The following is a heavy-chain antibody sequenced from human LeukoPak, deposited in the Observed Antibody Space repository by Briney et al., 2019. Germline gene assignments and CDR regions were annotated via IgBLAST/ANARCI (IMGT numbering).Heavy chain of an antibody. D-gene: IGHD2-15*01. J-gene: IGHJ4*02. V-gene: IGHV1-2*02. CDR1: GYIFTDYY. CDR3: ARVGYCSGDRCYLHFDY. CDR2: INPKNGDT. Sequence: ASVKVSCKASGYIFTDYYIHWMRQAPGQGLEWMGWINPKNGDTNYAQKFQGRVTMTRDTSISTVYMELNRLTSDDTALYYCARVGYCSGDRCYLHFDYWGQGTLVTVSS.